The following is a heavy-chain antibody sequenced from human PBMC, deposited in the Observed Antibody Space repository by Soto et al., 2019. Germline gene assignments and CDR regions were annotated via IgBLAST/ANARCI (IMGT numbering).Heavy chain of an antibody. J-gene: IGHJ4*02. Sequence: GGPLRLSCAASGFTFSSYGMHWVRQAPGKGLEWVAVISYDGSNKYYADSVKGRFTISRDNSKNTLYLQMNSLRAEDTAVYYCAKRTPGIDYWGQGTLVTVSS. CDR3: AKRTPGIDY. V-gene: IGHV3-30*18. CDR1: GFTFSSYG. CDR2: ISYDGSNK.